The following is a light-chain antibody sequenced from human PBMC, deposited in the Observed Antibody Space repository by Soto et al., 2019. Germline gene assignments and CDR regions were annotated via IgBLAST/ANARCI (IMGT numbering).Light chain of an antibody. V-gene: IGKV3-20*01. Sequence: EIVLTQSPGTLSLSPGERATLSCRASQSVSSSYLAWYQQKPGQAPRLLIYGASSRATCIPDRFSGSVSGTDFTLTISRLEPEDFAVYYCQQYGSSMYTFGQGTKLEIK. CDR2: GAS. J-gene: IGKJ2*01. CDR1: QSVSSSY. CDR3: QQYGSSMYT.